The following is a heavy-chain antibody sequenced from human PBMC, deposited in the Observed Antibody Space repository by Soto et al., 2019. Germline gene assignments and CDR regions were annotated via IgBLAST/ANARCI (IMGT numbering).Heavy chain of an antibody. J-gene: IGHJ4*02. CDR2: MNMDGSRT. CDR1: GFTFSIYW. V-gene: IGHV3-74*01. D-gene: IGHD3-22*01. CDR3: VRGDGDRYDGHCYLGRH. Sequence: EVQLVESGGGLVQPGGSLRLSCAASGFTFSIYWMHWVRQAPGKGLVWVSRMNMDGSRTSYADFAKGRFTISRDDAKSTVYLQMSNLRAEDMAVYYCVRGDGDRYDGHCYLGRHWGQGTLVTVSS.